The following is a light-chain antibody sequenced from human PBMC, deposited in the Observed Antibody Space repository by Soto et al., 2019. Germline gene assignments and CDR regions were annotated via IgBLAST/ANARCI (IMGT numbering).Light chain of an antibody. V-gene: IGKV1-5*01. J-gene: IGKJ1*01. CDR2: DAS. CDR3: QQYNSYPWT. CDR1: QSISSS. Sequence: ASVGDRVTVTCRASQSISSSLAWYQQKPGKAPELLIYDASSLESGVPSRFSGSGSGTEFTLTISSLQPDDSATYYCQQYNSYPWTFGQGTKVDIK.